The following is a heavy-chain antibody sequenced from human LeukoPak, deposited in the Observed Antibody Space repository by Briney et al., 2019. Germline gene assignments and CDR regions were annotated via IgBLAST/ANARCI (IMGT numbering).Heavy chain of an antibody. CDR2: ISWNSGSI. D-gene: IGHD3-22*01. CDR1: GFTFEDYA. V-gene: IGHV3-9*01. J-gene: IGHJ3*02. CDR3: AKGKDDSSGYYFDAFDI. Sequence: PGGSLRLSCAASGFTFEDYAMHWGRQAPGKGLEWVTGISWNSGSIGYADSVKGRFTISRDNAKNSLYLQMNSLRAEDTALYYCAKGKDDSSGYYFDAFDIWGQGTMVTVSS.